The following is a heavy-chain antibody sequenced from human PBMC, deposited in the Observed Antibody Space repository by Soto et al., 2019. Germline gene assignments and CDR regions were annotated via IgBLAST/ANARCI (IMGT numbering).Heavy chain of an antibody. CDR1: GGTFSSYA. D-gene: IGHD2-15*01. CDR3: ARDKVVATYYYYGMDV. CDR2: INPNSGGT. Sequence: GASVKVSCKASGGTFSSYAISWVRQAPGQGLEWMGWINPNSGGTNYAQKFQGWVTMTRDTSISTAYMELSRLRSDDTAVYYCARDKVVATYYYYGMDVWGQGTTVTVSS. V-gene: IGHV1-2*04. J-gene: IGHJ6*02.